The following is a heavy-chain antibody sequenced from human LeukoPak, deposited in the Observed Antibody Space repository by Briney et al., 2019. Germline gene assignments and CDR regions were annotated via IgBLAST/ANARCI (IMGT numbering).Heavy chain of an antibody. CDR2: IDSSGST. D-gene: IGHD1-7*01. CDR1: GGSISSYY. V-gene: IGHV4-4*09. J-gene: IGHJ6*03. Sequence: PSETLSLTCSVSGGSISSYYWSWIRQSPGKGLEWIGYIDSSGSTTYNPSLKSRVTISIDTSKNQFSLNLISVTAADTAAYYCARRIWHYEHYYMDVWGRGTTVTVSS. CDR3: ARRIWHYEHYYMDV.